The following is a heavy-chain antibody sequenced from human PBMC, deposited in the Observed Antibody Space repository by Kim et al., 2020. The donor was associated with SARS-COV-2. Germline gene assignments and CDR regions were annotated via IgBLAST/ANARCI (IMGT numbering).Heavy chain of an antibody. CDR3: AADQPSHYYGSGTVGLVNFDL. D-gene: IGHD3-10*01. V-gene: IGHV1-58*01. CDR2: IVVGSGNT. CDR1: GFTFTSSA. J-gene: IGHJ2*01. Sequence: SVKVSCKASGFTFTSSAVQWVRQARGQRLEWIGWIVVGSGNTNYAQKFQERVTITRDMSTSTAYMELSSLRSEDTAVYYCAADQPSHYYGSGTVGLVNFDLWGRGTLVTVSS.